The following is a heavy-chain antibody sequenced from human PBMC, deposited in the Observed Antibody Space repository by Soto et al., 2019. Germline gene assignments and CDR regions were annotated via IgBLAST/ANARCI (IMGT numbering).Heavy chain of an antibody. CDR1: GGSIRSGGYY. CDR3: ARTCGGDCYNAFDI. V-gene: IGHV4-31*03. CDR2: IYYSGST. Sequence: SETLSLTCTVSGGSIRSGGYYWSWIRQHPGKGLEWIGYIYYSGSTYYNPSLKSRVTISVDTSKNQFSLKLSSVTAADTAVYYCARTCGGDCYNAFDIWGQGTMVTVSS. D-gene: IGHD2-21*02. J-gene: IGHJ3*02.